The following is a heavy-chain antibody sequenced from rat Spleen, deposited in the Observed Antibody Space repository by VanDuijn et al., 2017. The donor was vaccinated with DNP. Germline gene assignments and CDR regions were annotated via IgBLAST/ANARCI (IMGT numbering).Heavy chain of an antibody. CDR2: ISYDGGIT. CDR3: ATPSLITTTDY. D-gene: IGHD1-10*01. Sequence: EVQLVESGGGLVQPGRSLKLSCAASGFTFSDYNMAWVRQAPKKGLEWVATISYDGGITYYRDSVRGRFTISIDNAKSTLYLQMDSLRSEDTATYYCATPSLITTTDYWGQGVMVTVSS. J-gene: IGHJ2*01. V-gene: IGHV5-7*01. CDR1: GFTFSDYN.